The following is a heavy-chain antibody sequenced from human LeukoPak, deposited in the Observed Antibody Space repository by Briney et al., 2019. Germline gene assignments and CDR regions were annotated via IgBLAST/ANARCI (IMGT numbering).Heavy chain of an antibody. V-gene: IGHV4-59*01. Sequence: SETLSLTCTVSGGSISSYYWSWIRQPPGKGLEWIGYIHYSGSTNYTPSLKSRVTISVDTSENQISLKLGSVTAADTAVYYCARYSSSWSDNFDYWGQGTLVTVSS. J-gene: IGHJ4*02. D-gene: IGHD6-13*01. CDR2: IHYSGST. CDR3: ARYSSSWSDNFDY. CDR1: GGSISSYY.